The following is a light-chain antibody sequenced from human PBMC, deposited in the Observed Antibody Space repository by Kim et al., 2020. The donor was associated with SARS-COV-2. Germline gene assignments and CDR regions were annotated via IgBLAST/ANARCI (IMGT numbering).Light chain of an antibody. CDR3: QSFDSTLSGVI. CDR2: DNS. V-gene: IGLV1-40*01. J-gene: IGLJ2*01. CDR1: SSNLGANFD. Sequence: QRVTISCSGGSSNLGANFDVHWYQHLPGTAPKLLIFDNSNRPSGVPDRFSGSKSGTSASLAITGLQSEDEAVYYCQSFDSTLSGVIFGGGTKLTVL.